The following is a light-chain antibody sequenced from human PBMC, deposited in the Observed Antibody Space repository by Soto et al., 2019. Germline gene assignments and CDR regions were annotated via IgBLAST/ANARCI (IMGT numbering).Light chain of an antibody. CDR1: DSDVGGYNY. CDR3: SSYTSSSTLV. Sequence: QSVLTQPASVSGSPGQSIIISCTGTDSDVGGYNYVSWYQQHPGKAPKFMISEVSNRPSGVSNHFSASKSGNTASLTISGLQAEDEADYYCSSYTSSSTLVFGTGTKLTVL. CDR2: EVS. J-gene: IGLJ1*01. V-gene: IGLV2-14*01.